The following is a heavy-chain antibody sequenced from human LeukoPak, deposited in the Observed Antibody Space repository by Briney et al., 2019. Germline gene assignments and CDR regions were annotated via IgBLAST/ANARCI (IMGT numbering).Heavy chain of an antibody. CDR3: AIGSS. J-gene: IGHJ5*02. D-gene: IGHD3-10*01. CDR2: ISGSGGTT. V-gene: IGHV3-23*01. Sequence: QSGGSLRLSCAASGFIFSSYAMSWVRQAPGKGLEWVSGISGSGGTTYYADSVKGRCTISRDNPKNTLYLQMNSLRAEDTAIYYCAIGSSWGQGTLVTVSS. CDR1: GFIFSSYA.